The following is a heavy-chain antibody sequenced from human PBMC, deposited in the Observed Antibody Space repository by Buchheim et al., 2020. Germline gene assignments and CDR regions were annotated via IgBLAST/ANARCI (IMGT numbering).Heavy chain of an antibody. V-gene: IGHV4-31*03. D-gene: IGHD3-10*01. CDR1: GGSISSGGYY. CDR2: IYYSGST. Sequence: QVQLQESGPGLVKPSQTLSLTCTVSGGSISSGGYYWSWIRQHPGKDLEWMGYIYYSGSTYYNTSLKSRVTISVDTSRTQFSLKLSSVTAADTAVYSFAGACLPMVRGGYYGMAVWGKGTT. CDR3: AGACLPMVRGGYYGMAV. J-gene: IGHJ6*04.